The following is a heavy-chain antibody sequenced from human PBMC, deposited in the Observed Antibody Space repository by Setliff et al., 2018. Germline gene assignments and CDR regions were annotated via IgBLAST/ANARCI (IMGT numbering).Heavy chain of an antibody. CDR3: VRHPYYDSSGYYSYFDY. V-gene: IGHV5-51*01. D-gene: IGHD3-22*01. CDR2: LKPGDSGI. CDR1: GYTFTNYW. Sequence: PGESLKISCQGSGYTFTNYWIGWVRQMPGKGLEWMGILKPGDSGIRYSPSFQGQVTLSADTSTATAYLHWTSLKASDTAMYYCVRHPYYDSSGYYSYFDYWGQGALVTVS. J-gene: IGHJ4*02.